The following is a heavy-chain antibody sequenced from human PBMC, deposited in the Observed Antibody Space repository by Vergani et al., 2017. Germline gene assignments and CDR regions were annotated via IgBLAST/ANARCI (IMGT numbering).Heavy chain of an antibody. V-gene: IGHV5-51*03. CDR1: GYSFINYW. Sequence: EVQLVQSGAEVKKPGESLKISCKVSGYSFINYWIGWVRQLPGKGLEWMAIVFPADSTTRYSPSFQGQVTISADISISTAYLQWSSLKASDTAMYYCARGHHQIGLKGSVDTAMFDYWGQGTLVTVSS. CDR2: VFPADSTT. CDR3: ARGHHQIGLKGSVDTAMFDY. D-gene: IGHD5-18*01. J-gene: IGHJ4*02.